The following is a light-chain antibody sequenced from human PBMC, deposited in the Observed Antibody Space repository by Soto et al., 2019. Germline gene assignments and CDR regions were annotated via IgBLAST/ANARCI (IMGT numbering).Light chain of an antibody. V-gene: IGLV4-69*01. CDR2: LDSDGSH. Sequence: QLVLTQSPSASASLGASVKLTCTLSSGHSSYAIAWHQQQPEKGPRYLMKLDSDGSHTKGDAIPDRFSGPSSGAERYLTISSPQSEDEADYYCQTWGTGIHVVFGGGTKLTVL. CDR1: SGHSSYA. J-gene: IGLJ2*01. CDR3: QTWGTGIHVV.